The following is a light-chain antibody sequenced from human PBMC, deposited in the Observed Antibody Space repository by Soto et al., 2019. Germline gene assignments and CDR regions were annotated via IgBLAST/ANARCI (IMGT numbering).Light chain of an antibody. CDR3: QQYSNWPRT. V-gene: IGKV3-15*01. J-gene: IGKJ1*01. Sequence: ILVTQSPSTLSVSPGEISTLSCRASQSVRANLAWYQQKPGQAPRLLIYGASTRATGIPARFSGGGSGTEFTLIITGLQSEDFAVYYCQQYSNWPRTFGQGTKVDIK. CDR2: GAS. CDR1: QSVRAN.